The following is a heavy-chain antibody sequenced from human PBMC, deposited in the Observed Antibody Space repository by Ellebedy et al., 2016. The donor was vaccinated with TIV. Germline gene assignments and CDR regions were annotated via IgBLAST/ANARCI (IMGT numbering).Heavy chain of an antibody. Sequence: PGGSLRLSCAASGFPFSSFEFNWVRQSPGKGLEWVSYISSSGTTKYYADSVKGRFTISRDNAKNSLYLQMNSLRAEDTAVYYCTREMWGIDFWGQGALVTVSS. D-gene: IGHD7-27*01. CDR3: TREMWGIDF. CDR1: GFPFSSFE. V-gene: IGHV3-48*03. CDR2: ISSSGTTK. J-gene: IGHJ4*02.